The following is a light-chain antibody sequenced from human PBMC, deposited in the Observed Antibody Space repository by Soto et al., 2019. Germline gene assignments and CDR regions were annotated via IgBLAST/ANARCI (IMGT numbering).Light chain of an antibody. Sequence: EIVLTQSPGTLSLSPGDTATLSCRASQDIDSAYIAWYQHRPGQAPRLLIHGAGSRATGVPDRFDGWASGTDFTLSIHKLEPQDSAMYFCHQYGRTPLTFGRGTHLEIK. CDR1: QDIDSAY. CDR3: HQYGRTPLT. CDR2: GAG. J-gene: IGKJ2*01. V-gene: IGKV3-20*01.